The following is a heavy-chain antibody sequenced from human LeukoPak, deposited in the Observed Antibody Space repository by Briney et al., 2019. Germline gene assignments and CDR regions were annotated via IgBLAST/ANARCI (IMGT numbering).Heavy chain of an antibody. CDR3: ARKGVGSAFDI. V-gene: IGHV3-74*01. Sequence: PGGSPRLSCAVSGFTFSSYWMHWVRQAPGKGLVWVSRINSDGSSTSYADSVKGRFTISRDNAKNTLYLQMNSLRAEDTAVYYCARKGVGSAFDIWGQGTMVTVSS. D-gene: IGHD2-8*01. J-gene: IGHJ3*02. CDR2: INSDGSST. CDR1: GFTFSSYW.